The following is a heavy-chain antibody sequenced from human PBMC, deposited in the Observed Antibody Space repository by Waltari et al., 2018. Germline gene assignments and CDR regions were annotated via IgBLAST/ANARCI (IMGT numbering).Heavy chain of an antibody. CDR2: IKQDGSEK. Sequence: EVQLVEFGGGLVQPGVSLRLSCAASGFTFSSYWMHCVCQAPGMRMEWVANIKQDGSEKYYVDSVKGRFTISRDNAKNSLYLQMNSLRAEDTAVYYCATQVTYYDFWSGYGYYFDYWGQGTLVTVSS. CDR1: GFTFSSYW. D-gene: IGHD3-3*01. V-gene: IGHV3-7*01. CDR3: ATQVTYYDFWSGYGYYFDY. J-gene: IGHJ4*02.